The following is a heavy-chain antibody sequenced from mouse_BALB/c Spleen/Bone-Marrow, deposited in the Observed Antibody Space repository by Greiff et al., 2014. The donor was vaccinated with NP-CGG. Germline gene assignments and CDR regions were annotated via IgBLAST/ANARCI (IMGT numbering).Heavy chain of an antibody. CDR2: ITSGGTYT. CDR3: ARRRVYDYDLYFDV. J-gene: IGHJ1*01. V-gene: IGHV5-9-3*01. D-gene: IGHD2-4*01. Sequence: EVNLVESGGGLVKPGGSLKLSCAASGFTFSSYAMSWVRQTPEKRLEWVATITSGGTYTYYPDSVKGRFTISRDNAKNTLYLQMSSLRSEDTAMYCCARRRVYDYDLYFDVWGAGTTVTVSS. CDR1: GFTFSSYA.